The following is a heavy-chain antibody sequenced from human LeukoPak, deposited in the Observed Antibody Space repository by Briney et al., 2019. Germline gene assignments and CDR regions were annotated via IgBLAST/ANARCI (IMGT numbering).Heavy chain of an antibody. CDR3: ARDSPYSSSSLGFDY. CDR2: ISGYNGNK. Sequence: ASVKVSCKASGYTFTSYGVSWVRQAPGQGLEWMRWISGYNGNKNFAQKFQGRVTMTTDTSTSTAYMQLRSLRSDDTAVYYCARDSPYSSSSLGFDYWGQGTLVTVSS. D-gene: IGHD6-13*01. J-gene: IGHJ4*02. CDR1: GYTFTSYG. V-gene: IGHV1-18*01.